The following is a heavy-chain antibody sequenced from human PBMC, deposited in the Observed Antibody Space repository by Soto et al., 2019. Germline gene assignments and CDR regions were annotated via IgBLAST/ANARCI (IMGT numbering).Heavy chain of an antibody. CDR2: INPGGVST. D-gene: IGHD6-13*01. V-gene: IGHV1-46*01. CDR3: ARGLITAAGTPLSH. CDR1: GYTFINYY. J-gene: IGHJ4*02. Sequence: ASVKVSCKASGYTFINYYMHWVRQAPGQGLEWMGIINPGGVSTTYALKFHGRVTMTSDTSTSTVYMELSNLKSEDTAVYYCARGLITAAGTPLSHWGQGTLVTVS.